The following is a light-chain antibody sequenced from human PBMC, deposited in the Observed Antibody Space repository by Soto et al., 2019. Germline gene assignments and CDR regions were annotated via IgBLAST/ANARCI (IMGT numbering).Light chain of an antibody. V-gene: IGKV3-20*01. CDR2: GAS. CDR1: QNITTY. CDR3: PQYNSSPWT. J-gene: IGKJ1*01. Sequence: EIVLTQSPGTLSLSPGERATLSCRASQNITTYLAWYQQKPGQAPRLLIYGASSRATGIPDRFRGSGSWTDFTLTISRLEPEDFAVYYCPQYNSSPWTFGQGTKVEIK.